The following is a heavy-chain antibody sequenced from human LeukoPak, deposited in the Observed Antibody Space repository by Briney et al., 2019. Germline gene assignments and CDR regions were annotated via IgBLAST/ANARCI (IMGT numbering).Heavy chain of an antibody. V-gene: IGHV3-30-3*01. Sequence: GRSLRLSCAASGFTFSSYAMHWVRQVPGKGLEWVAVISYDGSNKYYADSVKGRFTISRDNSKNTLYLQMNSLRAEDTAVYYCARDTPYQFERFFPYDSSGYYDYWGQGTLVTVSS. J-gene: IGHJ4*02. CDR2: ISYDGSNK. CDR1: GFTFSSYA. D-gene: IGHD3-22*01. CDR3: ARDTPYQFERFFPYDSSGYYDY.